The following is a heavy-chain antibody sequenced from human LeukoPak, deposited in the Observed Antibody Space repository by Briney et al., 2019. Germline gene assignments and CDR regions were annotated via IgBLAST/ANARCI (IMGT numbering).Heavy chain of an antibody. V-gene: IGHV3-30*02. J-gene: IGHJ4*02. Sequence: PGGSLRLSYAASGLTFSSYGMLWVRQAPGKGLEWVAFIRYDGSNKYYADSVKGRFTISRDNSKNTLYLQMNSLRAEDTAVYYCAKDLRSSSSDYYFDYWGQGTLVTVSS. CDR2: IRYDGSNK. CDR1: GLTFSSYG. CDR3: AKDLRSSSSDYYFDY. D-gene: IGHD6-13*01.